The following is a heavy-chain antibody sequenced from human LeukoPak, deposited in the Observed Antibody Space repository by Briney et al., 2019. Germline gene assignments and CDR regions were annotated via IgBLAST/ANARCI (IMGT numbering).Heavy chain of an antibody. J-gene: IGHJ3*02. Sequence: GSLRLSCAASGFTFSSYAVSWVRQPPGKGLEWIGSIYYSGSTYYNPSLKSRVTISVDTSKNQFSLKLSSVTAADTAVYYCARRTVVPAAILYDAFDIWGQGTMVTVSS. D-gene: IGHD2-2*01. V-gene: IGHV4-39*01. CDR2: IYYSGST. CDR3: ARRTVVPAAILYDAFDI. CDR1: GFTFSSYA.